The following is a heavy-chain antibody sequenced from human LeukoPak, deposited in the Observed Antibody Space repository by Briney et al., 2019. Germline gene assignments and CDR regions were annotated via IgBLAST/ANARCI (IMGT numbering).Heavy chain of an antibody. CDR3: ARVLYSSSWYSTGVFDY. Sequence: GGSLRLSCAASGFTFDDYGMSWVRQAPGKGLEWVSGINWNGGSTGYADSVKGQFTISRDNAKSSLYLQMNSLRAEDTALYYCARVLYSSSWYSTGVFDYWGQGTLVTVSS. V-gene: IGHV3-20*04. CDR2: INWNGGST. CDR1: GFTFDDYG. J-gene: IGHJ4*02. D-gene: IGHD6-13*01.